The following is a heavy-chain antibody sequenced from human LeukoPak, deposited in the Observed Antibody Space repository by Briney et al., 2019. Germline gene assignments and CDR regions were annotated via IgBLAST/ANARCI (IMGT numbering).Heavy chain of an antibody. CDR3: AKSLTQWLVPYYFDY. V-gene: IGHV3-9*01. J-gene: IGHJ4*02. CDR2: ISWNSGSI. CDR1: GFTFDDYA. D-gene: IGHD6-19*01. Sequence: GGSLRLSCAASGFTFDDYAMHWFRQAPGKGLEWVSGISWNSGSIGYADSVKGRFTISRDNAKNSLYLQMNSLRAEDTALYYCAKSLTQWLVPYYFDYWGQGTLVTVSS.